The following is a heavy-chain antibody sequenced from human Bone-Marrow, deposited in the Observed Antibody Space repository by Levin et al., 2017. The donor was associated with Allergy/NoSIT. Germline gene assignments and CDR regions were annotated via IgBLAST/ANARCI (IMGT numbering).Heavy chain of an antibody. Sequence: ASVKVSCKASGYTFTSYDINWVRQATGQGLEWMGWMNPNSGNTGYAQKFQGRVTMTRNTSISTAYMELSSLRSEDTAVYYCARVNKSSVRYFDWYQAYYYYGMDVWGQGTTVTVSS. CDR2: MNPNSGNT. CDR3: ARVNKSSVRYFDWYQAYYYYGMDV. V-gene: IGHV1-8*01. D-gene: IGHD3-9*01. J-gene: IGHJ6*02. CDR1: GYTFTSYD.